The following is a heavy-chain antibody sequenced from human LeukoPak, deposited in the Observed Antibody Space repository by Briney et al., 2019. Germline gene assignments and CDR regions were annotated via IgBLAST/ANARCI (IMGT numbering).Heavy chain of an antibody. D-gene: IGHD6-19*01. CDR2: MSYEGSNK. CDR3: ARRSGIAVAGAFDY. J-gene: IGHJ4*02. V-gene: IGHV3-30*04. CDR1: GFTFSSYA. Sequence: GGSLRLSCAASGFTFSSYAMHWVRQAPGKGLEWVAVMSYEGSNKHYADSVKGRFTISRDNSKNTLDLQMNSLRAEDTAVYYCARRSGIAVAGAFDYWGQGTLVTVSS.